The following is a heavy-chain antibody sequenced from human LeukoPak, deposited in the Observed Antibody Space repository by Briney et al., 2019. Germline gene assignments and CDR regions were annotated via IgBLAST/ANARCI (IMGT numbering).Heavy chain of an antibody. V-gene: IGHV3-53*04. Sequence: GGSLRLSCAASGFTVSSNYISWVRQAPGKGLEWVSVIYSGGSTYYADSVKGRFTISRHNSKNTLYLQMNSLRAEDTAVYYCARFGYSSRGYGMDVWGQGTTVTVSS. CDR3: ARFGYSSRGYGMDV. CDR2: IYSGGST. D-gene: IGHD5-18*01. J-gene: IGHJ6*02. CDR1: GFTVSSNY.